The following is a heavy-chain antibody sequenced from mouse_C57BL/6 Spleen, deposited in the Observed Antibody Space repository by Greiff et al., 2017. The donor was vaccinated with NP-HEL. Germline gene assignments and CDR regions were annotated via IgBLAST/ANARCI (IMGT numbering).Heavy chain of an antibody. J-gene: IGHJ2*01. CDR2: IWTGGGT. CDR1: GFSLTSYA. D-gene: IGHD2-3*01. Sequence: QVQLQQSGPGLVAPSQSLSITCTVSGFSLTSYAISWVRQPPGKGLEWLGVIWTGGGTNYNSALKSRLSISKDNSKSQVFLKMNSLQTDDTARYYCARSYDGYYEGFDYWGQGTTLTVSS. CDR3: ARSYDGYYEGFDY. V-gene: IGHV2-9-1*01.